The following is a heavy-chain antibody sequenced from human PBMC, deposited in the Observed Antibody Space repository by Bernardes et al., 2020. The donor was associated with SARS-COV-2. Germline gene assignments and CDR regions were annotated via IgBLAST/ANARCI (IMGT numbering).Heavy chain of an antibody. CDR1: GFSLSDYD. V-gene: IGHV3-11*01. D-gene: IGHD3-22*01. CDR3: ARVDPPGGYSDTSNYYPLDY. CDR2: ISHTGMTI. J-gene: IGHJ4*02. Sequence: GGSLRLSCAASGFSLSDYDMTWIRQAPGKGLECVSYISHTGMTIYYADSVKGRFTISRDNAKTSLYLQMNSLRVEDTAVYYCARVDPPGGYSDTSNYYPLDYWGQGTLVTVSS.